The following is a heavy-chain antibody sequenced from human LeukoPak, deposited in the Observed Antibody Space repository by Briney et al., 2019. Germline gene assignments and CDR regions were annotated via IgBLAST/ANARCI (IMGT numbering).Heavy chain of an antibody. CDR2: INHSGST. V-gene: IGHV4-34*01. J-gene: IGHJ4*02. CDR1: GGSFSGYY. Sequence: SETLSLTCAVYGGSFSGYYWSWLRQPPGKGLEWIGEINHSGSTNYNPSLKSRVTISVDTSKNQFSLKLSSVTAADTAVYYCARAGYSSGWFNYCDYWGQGTLVTVSS. CDR3: ARAGYSSGWFNYCDY. D-gene: IGHD6-19*01.